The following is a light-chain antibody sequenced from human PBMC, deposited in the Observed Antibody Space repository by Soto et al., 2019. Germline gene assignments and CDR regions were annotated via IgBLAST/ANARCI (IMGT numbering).Light chain of an antibody. CDR3: QQRRNWPRKLT. CDR1: QSVSSY. CDR2: DAS. J-gene: IGKJ4*01. V-gene: IGKV3-11*01. Sequence: EIVLTQSPATLSLSPGERATLSCRASQSVSSYLAWYQQKPGQAPRLLIYDASNRATGIPARFSGSGSGTDFTLTISSLEPEDFAVYYCQQRRNWPRKLTFCGGTKVEIK.